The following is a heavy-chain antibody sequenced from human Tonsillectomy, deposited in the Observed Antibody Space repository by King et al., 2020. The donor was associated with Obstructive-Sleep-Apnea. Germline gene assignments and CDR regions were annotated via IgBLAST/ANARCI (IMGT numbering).Heavy chain of an antibody. CDR3: TSDSGVPFAH. D-gene: IGHD3-10*01. J-gene: IGHJ4*02. CDR1: GDSVSSNTAA. Sequence: VQLQQSGPGLVKPSQTLSLTCGISGDSVSSNTAAWNWIRQSPSRGLEWLGRTYFRSKWYNDYAVALKSQITINPDTSKNQFSLHLNSVTHEDTAVYYCTSDSGVPFAHWGQGSLVTVSS. CDR2: TYFRSKWYN. V-gene: IGHV6-1*01.